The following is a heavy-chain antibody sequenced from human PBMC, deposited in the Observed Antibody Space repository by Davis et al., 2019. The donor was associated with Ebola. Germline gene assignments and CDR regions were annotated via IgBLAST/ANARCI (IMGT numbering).Heavy chain of an antibody. CDR2: IDPSDSYT. CDR3: ARHDYYYGSGRAIDY. Sequence: GESLKISCKGSGYSFTSYWIGWVRQMPGKGLEWMGRIDPSDSYTNYSPSFQGQVTISADKSISTAYLQWSSLKASDTAMYYCARHDYYYGSGRAIDYWGQGTLVTVSS. V-gene: IGHV5-10-1*04. J-gene: IGHJ4*02. CDR1: GYSFTSYW. D-gene: IGHD3-10*01.